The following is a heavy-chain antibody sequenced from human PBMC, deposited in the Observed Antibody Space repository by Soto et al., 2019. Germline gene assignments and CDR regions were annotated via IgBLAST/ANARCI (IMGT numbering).Heavy chain of an antibody. D-gene: IGHD5-12*01. Sequence: ASLKVSCKASGYTFTGHYIHWVRQAPEQGPEWMGEIGPESGATRYAQKFQGRVTMTRDMSITTAYMELNNLSPDDTAVYYCGRGRSGQIVVFYWGQGTPVTVSS. CDR3: GRGRSGQIVVFY. CDR1: GYTFTGHY. V-gene: IGHV1-2*02. J-gene: IGHJ4*02. CDR2: IGPESGAT.